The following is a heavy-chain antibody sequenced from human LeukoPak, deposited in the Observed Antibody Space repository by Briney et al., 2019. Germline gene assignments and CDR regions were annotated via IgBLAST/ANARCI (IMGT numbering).Heavy chain of an antibody. J-gene: IGHJ4*02. D-gene: IGHD3-22*01. CDR2: ISSSSSTI. CDR1: GFTFSSYS. Sequence: GGSLILSCAASGFTFSSYSMNWVRQAPGKGLEWVSYISSSSSTIYYADSVKGRFTISRDNAKNSLYLQMNSLRAEDTAVYYCARGLYYYDSSGFLWYWGQGTLVTVSS. CDR3: ARGLYYYDSSGFLWY. V-gene: IGHV3-48*01.